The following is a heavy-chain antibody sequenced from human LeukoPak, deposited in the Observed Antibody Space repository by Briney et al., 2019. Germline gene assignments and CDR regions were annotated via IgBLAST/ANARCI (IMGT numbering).Heavy chain of an antibody. CDR2: IYNSGST. CDR3: ARVPAAVTVWYLDY. V-gene: IGHV4-59*01. Sequence: PSETLSLTCTVSGDSISSSYWSWIRQPPGKGLEWIGYIYNSGSTNYNPSLKSRVTISVDTSKDQVSLKLSSVTAADTAVYYCARVPAAVTVWYLDYWGQGTLVTVSS. J-gene: IGHJ4*02. D-gene: IGHD4-17*01. CDR1: GDSISSSY.